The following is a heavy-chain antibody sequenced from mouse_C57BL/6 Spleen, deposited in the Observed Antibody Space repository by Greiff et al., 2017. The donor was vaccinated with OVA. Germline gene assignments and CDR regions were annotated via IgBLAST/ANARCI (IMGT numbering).Heavy chain of an antibody. CDR2: IIYNGCT. Sequence: EVQLQESGPGLVKPSQSLSLTCSVTGSSITRGYYWNLIRQFPGNKLEWLDYIIYNGCTNYNPSLKDRISITRDTTKNQFYLKLNSVTTEDTATYYCARDDYEDWYFDVWGTGTTVTVSS. V-gene: IGHV3-6*01. CDR1: GSSITRGYY. D-gene: IGHD2-4*01. J-gene: IGHJ1*03. CDR3: ARDDYEDWYFDV.